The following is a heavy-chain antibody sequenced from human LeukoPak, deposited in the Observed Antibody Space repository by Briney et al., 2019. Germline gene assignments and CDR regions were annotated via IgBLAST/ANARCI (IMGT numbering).Heavy chain of an antibody. CDR3: ASGSSGWYEPDAFDI. V-gene: IGHV1-69*05. J-gene: IGHJ3*02. CDR2: IIPIFGTA. CDR1: GGTSSSYA. D-gene: IGHD6-19*01. Sequence: AASVKVSCKASGGTSSSYAISWVRQAPGQGLEWMGRIIPIFGTANYAQKFQGRVTITTDESTSTAYMELSSLRSEDTAVYYCASGSSGWYEPDAFDIWGQGTMVTVSS.